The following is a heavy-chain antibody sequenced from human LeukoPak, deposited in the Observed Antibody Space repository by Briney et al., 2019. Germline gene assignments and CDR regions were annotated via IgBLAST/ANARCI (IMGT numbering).Heavy chain of an antibody. J-gene: IGHJ4*02. CDR2: IRSNGATA. CDR3: ERVLEFDDGILDS. Sequence: TGGSLSLSCAPSEFIFNNYAMTWLRQAPGKGLEWVSTIRSNGATAYNADSVKGRFTISRDNSKNTVYLQMNSLRVEDTAIYYCERVLEFDDGILDSWGQETLVTVPS. CDR1: EFIFNNYA. V-gene: IGHV3-23*01. D-gene: IGHD4-17*01.